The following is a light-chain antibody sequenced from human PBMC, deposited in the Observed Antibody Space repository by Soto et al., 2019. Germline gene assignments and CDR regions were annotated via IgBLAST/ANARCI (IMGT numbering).Light chain of an antibody. J-gene: IGLJ1*01. Sequence: ELTQPPSVSVAPGQTARITFWGNNIGDKGVHWYQQKPGQAPVLVVFDDSDRPSGIPERFSGSNSVDTSTLTISGVEAGDEGDYSSQAWDWSPDHYVFQPGTKAPXL. V-gene: IGLV3-21*02. CDR2: DDS. CDR1: NIGDKG. CDR3: QAWDWSPDHYV.